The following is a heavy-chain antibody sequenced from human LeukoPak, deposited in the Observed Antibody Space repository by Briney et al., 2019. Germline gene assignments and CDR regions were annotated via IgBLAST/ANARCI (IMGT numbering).Heavy chain of an antibody. D-gene: IGHD3-22*01. J-gene: IGHJ4*02. CDR2: INPNSGNT. V-gene: IGHV1-8*02. Sequence: ASVKVSCKASGYTFTGYYMHWVRQAPGQGLEWMGWINPNSGNTGYAQKFQGRVTMTRNTSISTAYMELSSLRSEDTAVYYCARVEFDSSGHPSGNDWGQGTLVTVSS. CDR3: ARVEFDSSGHPSGND. CDR1: GYTFTGYY.